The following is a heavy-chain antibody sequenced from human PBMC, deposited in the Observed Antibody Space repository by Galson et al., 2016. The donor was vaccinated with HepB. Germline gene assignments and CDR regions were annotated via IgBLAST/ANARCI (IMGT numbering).Heavy chain of an antibody. D-gene: IGHD3-16*01. Sequence: SETLSLTCIVSGGSISSTAHYWGWIRQPPGKGLEWIGSVYYSGTTYYTPSLKSRVTISVDTSKNQFSLKLSSVTAADTAVYYCASELEGGIGYWGQGTLVTVSS. CDR3: ASELEGGIGY. CDR2: VYYSGTT. CDR1: GGSISSTAHY. V-gene: IGHV4-39*07. J-gene: IGHJ4*02.